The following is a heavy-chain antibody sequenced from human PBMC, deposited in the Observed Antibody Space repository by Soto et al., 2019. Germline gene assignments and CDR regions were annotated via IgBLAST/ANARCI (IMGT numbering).Heavy chain of an antibody. CDR1: GYTFTNFG. V-gene: IGHV1-18*01. J-gene: IGHJ4*02. CDR3: ARGGTSIDY. D-gene: IGHD3-16*01. CDR2: ISAYNGNT. Sequence: QVQLVQSGAEVKKPGASVKVSCKASGYTFTNFGISWVRQAPGQGLEWMGRISAYNGNTNYAQKFQGRVTMTTDTSTSTADMEGRTLRFDNADVYYCARGGTSIDYWGQGTLVTVSS.